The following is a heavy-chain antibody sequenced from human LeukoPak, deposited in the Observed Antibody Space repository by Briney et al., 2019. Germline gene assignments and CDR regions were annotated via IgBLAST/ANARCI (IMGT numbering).Heavy chain of an antibody. J-gene: IGHJ4*02. D-gene: IGHD1-26*01. CDR2: ISSSGSTI. V-gene: IGHV3-11*01. CDR1: GFTFSDYY. CDR3: ARARRVGATSLSPYYFDY. Sequence: GGSLRLSCAASGFTFSDYYMSWIRQAPGKGLEWVSYISSSGSTIYYADSVKGRFTISRDNAKNSLYLQMNSLRAEDTAVYYCARARRVGATSLSPYYFDYWGQGTLVTVSS.